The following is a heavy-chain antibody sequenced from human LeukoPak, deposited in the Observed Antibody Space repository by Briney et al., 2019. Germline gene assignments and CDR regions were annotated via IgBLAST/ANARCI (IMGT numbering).Heavy chain of an antibody. J-gene: IGHJ4*02. CDR1: GFTFSGYG. D-gene: IGHD5-24*01. V-gene: IGHV3-30*02. CDR2: IRYDGSDK. Sequence: PGWSLRVSCAASGFTFSGYGMHWVRQAPGKGLEGVSFIRYDGSDKYYADSVKGRFTISRDNSKNTLYLQMNSLRVEDTAVYYCAAINIAQLPIRVYWGQGALLSVSS. CDR3: AAINIAQLPIRVY.